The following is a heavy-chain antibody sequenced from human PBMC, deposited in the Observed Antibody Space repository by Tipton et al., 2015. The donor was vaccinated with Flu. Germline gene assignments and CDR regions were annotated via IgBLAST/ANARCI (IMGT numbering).Heavy chain of an antibody. J-gene: IGHJ5*02. Sequence: SLRLSCAASGFTFSGYGMHWVRQAPGKGLEWVAFIRHDESDKYYADSVKGRFTISRDNSENALYLAINSLRTEDTAVYYCARFAGGPWGQGALVTVSS. CDR1: GFTFSGYG. CDR3: ARFAGGP. D-gene: IGHD3-16*01. CDR2: IRHDESDK. V-gene: IGHV3-30*02.